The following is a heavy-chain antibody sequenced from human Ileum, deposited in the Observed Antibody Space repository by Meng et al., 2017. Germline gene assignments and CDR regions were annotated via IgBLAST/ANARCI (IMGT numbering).Heavy chain of an antibody. CDR1: GFTFADYA. V-gene: IGHV3-23*01. CDR3: ARWTYHYDF. D-gene: IGHD2-2*02. CDR2: ISGNGAAN. Sequence: QLLESGGGLVQPGGSLRLSCTGSGFTFADYAINWVRQAPGKGLEWVSAISGNGAANLYADSAKGRFTISRDNSKNSIYMEMYTLRVEDTAIYYCARWTYHYDFWGQGTLVTVSS. J-gene: IGHJ4*02.